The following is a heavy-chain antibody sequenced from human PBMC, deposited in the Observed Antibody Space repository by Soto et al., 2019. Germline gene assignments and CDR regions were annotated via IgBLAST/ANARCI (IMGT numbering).Heavy chain of an antibody. Sequence: ASVKVSCKASGYTFTSYAMHWVRQAPGQRLEWMGWINAGNGNTKYSQKFQGRVTITRDTSASTAYMELSSLRSEDTAVYYCARVGSGYDLGAFDIWGQGAMVTVS. V-gene: IGHV1-3*01. CDR2: INAGNGNT. CDR1: GYTFTSYA. D-gene: IGHD5-12*01. J-gene: IGHJ3*02. CDR3: ARVGSGYDLGAFDI.